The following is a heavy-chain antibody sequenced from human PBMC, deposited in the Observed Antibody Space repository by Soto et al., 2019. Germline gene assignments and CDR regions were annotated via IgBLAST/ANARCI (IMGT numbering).Heavy chain of an antibody. D-gene: IGHD6-13*01. CDR1: GFTFSSYG. CDR2: IWYDGSNK. CDR3: AREIRVAAADYYYYYYGMDV. Sequence: QVQLVESGGGVVQPGRSLRLSCAASGFTFSSYGMHWVRQAPGKGLEWLAVIWYDGSNKYYADSVKGRFTISRDNSKNTLYLQMNSRRAEDTAVYYCAREIRVAAADYYYYYYGMDVWGQGTTVTVSS. J-gene: IGHJ6*02. V-gene: IGHV3-33*01.